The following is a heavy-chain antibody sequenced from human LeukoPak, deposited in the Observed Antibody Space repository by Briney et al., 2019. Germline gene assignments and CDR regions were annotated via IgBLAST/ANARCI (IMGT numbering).Heavy chain of an antibody. Sequence: GGSLRLSCAASGFTVSSNYMSWVRQAPGKGLEWVSVIYSGGSTNYADSVKGRFTISRDNSKNTLYLQMNSLRAEDTAVYYCARASGYRTYAFDIWGQGTMVTVSS. CDR3: ARASGYRTYAFDI. D-gene: IGHD3-3*01. CDR1: GFTVSSNY. J-gene: IGHJ3*02. CDR2: IYSGGST. V-gene: IGHV3-53*01.